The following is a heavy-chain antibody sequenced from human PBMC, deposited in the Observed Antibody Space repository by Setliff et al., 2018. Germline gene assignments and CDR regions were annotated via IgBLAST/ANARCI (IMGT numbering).Heavy chain of an antibody. V-gene: IGHV3-15*05. CDR1: GFTFSHDW. J-gene: IGHJ4*02. D-gene: IGHD3-22*01. Sequence: PGGSLRLSCVASGFTFSHDWMSWVRQAPGKGLESVGLIKTKTDGEATDYGASVKGRFTISRDDSKNTVYLQMNSLKIEDTAVYYCARTTTYYYDSSGYYPLDYWGQGTLVTVSS. CDR2: IKTKTDGEAT. CDR3: ARTTTYYYDSSGYYPLDY.